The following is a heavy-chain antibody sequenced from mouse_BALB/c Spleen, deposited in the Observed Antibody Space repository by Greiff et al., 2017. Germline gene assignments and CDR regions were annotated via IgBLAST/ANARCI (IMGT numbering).Heavy chain of an antibody. CDR1: GFAFSSYD. Sequence: VMLVESGGGLVKPGGSLKLSCAASGFAFSSYDMSWVRQTPEKRLEWVAYISSGGGSTYYPDTVKGRFTISRDNAKNTLYLQMSSLKSEDTAMYYCARIYDGYPYAMDYWGQGTSVTVSS. CDR2: ISSGGGST. J-gene: IGHJ4*01. V-gene: IGHV5-12-1*01. CDR3: ARIYDGYPYAMDY. D-gene: IGHD2-3*01.